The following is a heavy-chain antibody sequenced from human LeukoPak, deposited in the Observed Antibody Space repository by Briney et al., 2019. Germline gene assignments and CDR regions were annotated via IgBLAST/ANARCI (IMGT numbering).Heavy chain of an antibody. V-gene: IGHV3-48*03. CDR1: GFTFSSYE. Sequence: GGSLRLSCAASGFTFSSYEMNWVRQAPGKGLEWVSYISSSGSTIYCADSVKGRFTISRDNAKNSLYLQMNSLGAEDTAVYYCARGRNVEMATTSPLGYWGQGTLVTVSS. CDR3: ARGRNVEMATTSPLGY. CDR2: ISSSGSTI. J-gene: IGHJ4*02. D-gene: IGHD5-24*01.